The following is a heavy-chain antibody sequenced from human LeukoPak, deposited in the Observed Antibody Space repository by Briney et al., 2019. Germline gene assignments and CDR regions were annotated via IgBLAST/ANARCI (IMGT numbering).Heavy chain of an antibody. Sequence: PGRSLRLSCTASGFTFGDYAMSWVRQAPGKGLEWVGFIRSKAYGGTTEYAASVKGRFTISRDDSKSIAYLQMNSLKAEDTAVYYCTRGYSSSWIFDYWGQGTLVTVSS. CDR2: IRSKAYGGTT. D-gene: IGHD6-13*01. CDR3: TRGYSSSWIFDY. V-gene: IGHV3-49*04. J-gene: IGHJ4*02. CDR1: GFTFGDYA.